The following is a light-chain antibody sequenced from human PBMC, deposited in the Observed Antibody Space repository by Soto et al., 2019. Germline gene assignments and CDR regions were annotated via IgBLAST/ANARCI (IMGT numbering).Light chain of an antibody. CDR1: QSVNSGY. CDR2: DTS. Sequence: EIVLTQSPGTLSLSPGERATLSSRASQSVNSGYLAWYQHTPGQAPRLLIYDTSTRATGIPDRFSGSGSGTDFTLTISRLEPEDFAVYYCQQYGSSPRTFGQGTKVEIK. J-gene: IGKJ1*01. CDR3: QQYGSSPRT. V-gene: IGKV3-20*01.